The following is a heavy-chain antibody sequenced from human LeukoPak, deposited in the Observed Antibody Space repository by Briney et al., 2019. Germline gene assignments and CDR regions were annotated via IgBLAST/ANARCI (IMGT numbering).Heavy chain of an antibody. CDR3: ARDLWYCSGGSCLPA. CDR1: GGSFSGYY. Sequence: SETLSLTCAVYGGSFSGYYWGWIRQPPGKGLEWIGYIYYSGSTNYSPSLKSRVTISVDTSKNQFSLKLSSVTAADTAVYYCARDLWYCSGGSCLPAWGQGTLVTVSS. CDR2: IYYSGST. V-gene: IGHV4-59*01. J-gene: IGHJ1*01. D-gene: IGHD2-15*01.